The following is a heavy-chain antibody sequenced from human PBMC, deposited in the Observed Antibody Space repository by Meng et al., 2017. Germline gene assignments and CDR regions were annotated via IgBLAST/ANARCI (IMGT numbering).Heavy chain of an antibody. CDR1: GYTFTGYY. CDR3: ARALIVVANWFDP. D-gene: IGHD3-22*01. J-gene: IGHJ5*02. CDR2: INPNSGGT. Sequence: HVELVQSGAEVKKPGASVKVSCKASGYTFTGYYMHWVRQAPGQGLEWMGRINPNSGGTNYAQKFQGRVTMTRDTSISTAYMELSRLRSDDTAVYYCARALIVVANWFDPWGQGTLVTVSS. V-gene: IGHV1-2*06.